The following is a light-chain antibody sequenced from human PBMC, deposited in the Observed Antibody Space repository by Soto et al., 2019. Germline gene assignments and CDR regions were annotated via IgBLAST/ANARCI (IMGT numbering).Light chain of an antibody. CDR3: SSYTSSSTPVV. CDR2: EVS. Sequence: QSVLTQPASVSGSPGQSITISCTGTSSDVGGYNYVSWYQQHPGKAPKLMIYEVSNRPSGVSNRFSGSKSGNTASLTISGLHAEHEADYYCSSYTSSSTPVVFGGGTKLTVL. J-gene: IGLJ2*01. CDR1: SSDVGGYNY. V-gene: IGLV2-14*01.